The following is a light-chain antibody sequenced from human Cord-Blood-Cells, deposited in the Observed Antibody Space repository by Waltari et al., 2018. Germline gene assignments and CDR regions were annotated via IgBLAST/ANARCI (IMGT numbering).Light chain of an antibody. CDR2: WAS. Sequence: DIVMTQSPDSLAVSLGERATIHCKHSQSVLYSSNNKNYLAWYQQKPGQPPKLLIYWASTRESGVPDRFSGSGSGTDFTLTISSLQAEDVAVYYCQQYYSTPPTFGPGTKVDIK. CDR3: QQYYSTPPT. J-gene: IGKJ3*01. V-gene: IGKV4-1*01. CDR1: QSVLYSSNNKNY.